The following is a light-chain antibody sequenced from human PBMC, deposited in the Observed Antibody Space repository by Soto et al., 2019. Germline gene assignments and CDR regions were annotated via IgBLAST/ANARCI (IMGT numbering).Light chain of an antibody. CDR1: QDINAR. CDR2: QTS. Sequence: IVLTESPATLSSFPCYRVTLSFRSSQDINARLAFYQHRPGQAPRLLIYQTSIRDAGIPARFSASGTGKDFNLITSDVQPEDFGVYYCNQRQSWPRTLGQGTKVDI. J-gene: IGKJ1*01. CDR3: NQRQSWPRT. V-gene: IGKV3D-11*01.